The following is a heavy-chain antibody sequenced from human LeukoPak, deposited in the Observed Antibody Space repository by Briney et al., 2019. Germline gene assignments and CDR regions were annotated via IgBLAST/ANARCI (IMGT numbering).Heavy chain of an antibody. J-gene: IGHJ4*02. CDR1: GFTFSDYY. CDR3: ARDLYYYDSSGYPP. CDR2: ISSSGSTI. V-gene: IGHV3-11*04. D-gene: IGHD3-22*01. Sequence: PGGSLRLSCAASGFTFSDYYMSWIRQAPGKGLEWVSYISSSGSTIYYADSVKGRFTISRDNAKNSLYQQMNSLRAEDTAVYYCARDLYYYDSSGYPPWGQGTLVTVSS.